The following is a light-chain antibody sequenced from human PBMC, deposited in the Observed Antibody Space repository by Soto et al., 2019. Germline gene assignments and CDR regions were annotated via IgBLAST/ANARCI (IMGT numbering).Light chain of an antibody. CDR3: QTWGTGIRV. CDR1: SGHINYA. V-gene: IGLV4-69*01. CDR2: VNSDGSH. J-gene: IGLJ1*01. Sequence: QLVLAQSPSASASLGASVKLTCTLSSGHINYAIAWHQQQPEKGPRYLMKVNSDGSHRKGDGIPDRFSGSSSGAQRYLTISSLQSEDEADYYCQTWGTGIRVFGTGTKLTVL.